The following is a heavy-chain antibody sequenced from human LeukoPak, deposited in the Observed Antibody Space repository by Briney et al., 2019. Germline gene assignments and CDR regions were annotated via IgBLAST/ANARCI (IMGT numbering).Heavy chain of an antibody. CDR3: ARDGLSITMTPRRGGFDY. CDR2: IYYSGST. J-gene: IGHJ4*02. CDR1: GGSISSHY. Sequence: PSETLSLTCTVSGGSISSHYWSWIRQPPGKGLEWIGSIYYSGSTYYNPSLKSRVTISVDTSKNQFSLKLSSVTAADTAVYYCARDGLSITMTPRRGGFDYWGQGTLVTVSS. D-gene: IGHD3-22*01. V-gene: IGHV4-39*07.